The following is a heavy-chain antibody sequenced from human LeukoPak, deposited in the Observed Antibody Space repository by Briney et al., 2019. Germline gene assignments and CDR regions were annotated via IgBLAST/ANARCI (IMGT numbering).Heavy chain of an antibody. J-gene: IGHJ5*02. CDR1: GYTFTSYA. V-gene: IGHV1-2*02. D-gene: IGHD2-2*01. Sequence: ASVKVSCKASGYTFTSYAMNWVRQAPGQGLEWMGWINPNSGGTKCAQKFQGRVTMTRDTSISTAYMELSSLTSDDTAVYYCARELLPAVTEGWFDPWGQGTLVTVSS. CDR3: ARELLPAVTEGWFDP. CDR2: INPNSGGT.